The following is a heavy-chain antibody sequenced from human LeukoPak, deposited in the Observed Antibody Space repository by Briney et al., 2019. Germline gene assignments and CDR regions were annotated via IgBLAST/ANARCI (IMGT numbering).Heavy chain of an antibody. CDR3: AKVLIVSGSGLYVMGEYSFDF. CDR2: ISGSGVST. CDR1: GFTFSSYA. V-gene: IGHV3-23*01. J-gene: IGHJ4*02. Sequence: GGSLRLSCAASGFTFSSYAMNWVRQAPGKGLEWVSIISGSGVSTYYADSVKGRFTISRDNSRNTLSLQMNSLRAEDTAVYYCAKVLIVSGSGLYVMGEYSFDFWGQGTLVTVSS. D-gene: IGHD6-19*01.